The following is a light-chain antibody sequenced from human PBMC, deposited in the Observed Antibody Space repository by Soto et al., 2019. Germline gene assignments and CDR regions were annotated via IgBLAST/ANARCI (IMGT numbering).Light chain of an antibody. V-gene: IGKV1-33*01. Sequence: DIQMTQSPSSLSASVGDRVTITCQASQDISNYLNWYQQKPGKAPKLLIYDASNLETGVPSRFSESGSGTDFTFTISSLQPEDFATYYCQQYENLPLTFGGGTKVEMK. J-gene: IGKJ4*01. CDR2: DAS. CDR3: QQYENLPLT. CDR1: QDISNY.